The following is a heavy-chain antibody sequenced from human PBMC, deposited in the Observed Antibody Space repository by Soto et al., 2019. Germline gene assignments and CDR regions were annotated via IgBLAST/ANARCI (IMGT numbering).Heavy chain of an antibody. V-gene: IGHV4-34*01. CDR3: ARGGSYDFWSGYYGSYYYGMDV. CDR2: INHSGST. J-gene: IGHJ6*02. Sequence: SETLSLTCAVYGGSFSGYYWSWIRQPPGKGLEWIGEINHSGSTNYNPSLKSRVTISVDTSKNQFSLKLSSVTAADTAVYYCARGGSYDFWSGYYGSYYYGMDVWGQGTTVTVSS. D-gene: IGHD3-3*01. CDR1: GGSFSGYY.